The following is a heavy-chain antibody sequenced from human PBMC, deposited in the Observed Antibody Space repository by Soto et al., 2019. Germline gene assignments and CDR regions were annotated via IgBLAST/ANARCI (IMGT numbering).Heavy chain of an antibody. CDR3: AHNCGVDCHSVFFY. CDR1: GFTFSNYA. CDR2: ISGGGGSS. V-gene: IGHV3-23*01. D-gene: IGHD2-21*02. Sequence: EVQLLESGGGLVQPGGSLRLSCAASGFTFSNYAMSWVRQAPGEGLEWVSGISGGGGSSYYADSVKGRFTISRDNSKNTLYLQMNSLRAEDTAVYYFAHNCGVDCHSVFFYWGQGTLVIVSS. J-gene: IGHJ4*02.